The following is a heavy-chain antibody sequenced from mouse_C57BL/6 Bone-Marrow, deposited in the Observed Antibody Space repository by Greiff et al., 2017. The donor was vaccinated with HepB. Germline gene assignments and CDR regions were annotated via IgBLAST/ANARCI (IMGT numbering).Heavy chain of an antibody. CDR2: IDPSDSYT. CDR3: AGGSSPYAMDY. V-gene: IGHV1-69*01. J-gene: IGHJ4*01. CDR1: GYTFTSYW. D-gene: IGHD1-1*01. Sequence: QVQLKQPGAELVMPGASVKLSCKASGYTFTSYWMHWVKQRPGQGLEWIGEIDPSDSYTNYNQKFKGKSTLTVDKSSSTAYMQLSSLTSEDSAVYYCAGGSSPYAMDYWGQGTSVTVSS.